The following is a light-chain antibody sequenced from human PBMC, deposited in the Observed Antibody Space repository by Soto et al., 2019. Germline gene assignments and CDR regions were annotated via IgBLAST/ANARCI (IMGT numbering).Light chain of an antibody. Sequence: DIHLTQSPSTLSASVGDRVTITCWASQSISSWLAWYQQKPGKAPKLLIYKASTLESGVPSRFSGSGSGTEFTLTISSLQPDDFATYYCQHWDDYMWTFGQGTKVEIK. J-gene: IGKJ1*01. CDR3: QHWDDYMWT. V-gene: IGKV1-5*03. CDR2: KAS. CDR1: QSISSW.